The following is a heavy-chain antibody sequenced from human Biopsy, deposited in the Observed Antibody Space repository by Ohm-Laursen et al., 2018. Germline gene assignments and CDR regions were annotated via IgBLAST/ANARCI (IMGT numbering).Heavy chain of an antibody. CDR2: IFYSGII. Sequence: SHTLSLTCTVPGGSVSSNTNYWAWIRQPPGKGLEWIGSIFYSGIIYYNPSLKSRVNISVDTSKNQFSLNLNSVTAADTAVYYCARRPTGFWFDPWGQGTLVIVSS. CDR3: ARRPTGFWFDP. CDR1: GGSVSSNTNY. J-gene: IGHJ5*02. V-gene: IGHV4-39*01.